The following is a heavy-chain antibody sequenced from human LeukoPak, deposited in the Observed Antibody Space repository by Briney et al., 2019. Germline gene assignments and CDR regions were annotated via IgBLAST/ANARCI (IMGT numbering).Heavy chain of an antibody. D-gene: IGHD1-26*01. J-gene: IGHJ2*01. Sequence: GGSLRLSCAASGFTFSDYYMSWIRQAPGKGLEWVSYISSSGSTIYYADSVKGRFTISRDNAKNSLYLQMNSLRAEDTAVYYCARYLLGNPLHLYSGYRYFDLWGRGTLVTVSS. CDR3: ARYLLGNPLHLYSGYRYFDL. V-gene: IGHV3-11*04. CDR1: GFTFSDYY. CDR2: ISSSGSTI.